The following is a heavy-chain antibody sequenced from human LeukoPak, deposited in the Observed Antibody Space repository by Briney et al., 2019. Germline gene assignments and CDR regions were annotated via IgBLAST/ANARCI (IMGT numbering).Heavy chain of an antibody. D-gene: IGHD3-10*01. CDR1: GFTFGDYA. Sequence: GGSLRLSCTASGFTFGDYAMSWVRQAPGKGLEWVGFIRSKAYGGTTEYAASVKGRFTISRDDSKSIAYLQMISLKTEDTAVYYCTRGGYYGSGSYYNPGAHYYRGQGTLVTVSS. CDR2: IRSKAYGGTT. J-gene: IGHJ4*02. V-gene: IGHV3-49*04. CDR3: TRGGYYGSGSYYNPGAHYY.